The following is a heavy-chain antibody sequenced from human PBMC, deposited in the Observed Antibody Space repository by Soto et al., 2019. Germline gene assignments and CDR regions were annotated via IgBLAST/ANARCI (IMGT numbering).Heavy chain of an antibody. Sequence: ASVKVSCKASGYTFTSYSMHWVRHAPGQRLEWMGWINAGNGNTKYSQKFQGRVTITRDTSASTAYMELSSLRSEDTAVYYCASQWELQGNYYYFGMDVWGQGTTVTVSS. CDR3: ASQWELQGNYYYFGMDV. CDR1: GYTFTSYS. D-gene: IGHD1-26*01. J-gene: IGHJ6*02. V-gene: IGHV1-3*01. CDR2: INAGNGNT.